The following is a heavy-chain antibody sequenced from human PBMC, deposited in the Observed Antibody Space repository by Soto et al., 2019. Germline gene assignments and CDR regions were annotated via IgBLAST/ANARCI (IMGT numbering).Heavy chain of an antibody. Sequence: QVQLVQSGAEVKKPGASVKVSCKASGYTFTSYDINWVRQATGQGLEWMGWMNPNSGNTGYAQKFQGRVTMTRNTSISTAYMELSSLRSEDTAVYYWASGPGSWYYYYMDVWGKGTTVTVSS. CDR2: MNPNSGNT. CDR1: GYTFTSYD. CDR3: ASGPGSWYYYYMDV. J-gene: IGHJ6*03. D-gene: IGHD6-13*01. V-gene: IGHV1-8*01.